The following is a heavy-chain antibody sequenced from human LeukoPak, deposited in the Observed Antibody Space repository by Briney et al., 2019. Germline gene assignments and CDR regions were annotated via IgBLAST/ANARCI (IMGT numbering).Heavy chain of an antibody. V-gene: IGHV3-21*01. CDR2: SGTRSTSI. Sequence: GGSLRLSCSASGFTFSGYSMNWLRQAPGKGLEWVSSSGTRSTSIYHAGSVKGRFAISRDNAKNLLYLQMNSLRAEDTALYYCAREVSEGFDFWGQGTLVTVSS. CDR3: AREVSEGFDF. D-gene: IGHD3-22*01. CDR1: GFTFSGYS. J-gene: IGHJ4*02.